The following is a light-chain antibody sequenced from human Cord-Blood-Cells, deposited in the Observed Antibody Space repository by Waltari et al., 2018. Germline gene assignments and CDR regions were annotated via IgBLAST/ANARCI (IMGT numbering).Light chain of an antibody. CDR1: SSDVGGYNY. Sequence: QSALTQPRSVSGSPGQSVTISCTGTSSDVGGYNYVSWYQQPPGKAPNPMIYDVSKRPSGVPDRFSGSKSGNAASLTISGLQAEDEADYYCCSYAGSYTFWVFGGGTKLTVL. CDR3: CSYAGSYTFWV. V-gene: IGLV2-11*01. J-gene: IGLJ3*02. CDR2: DVS.